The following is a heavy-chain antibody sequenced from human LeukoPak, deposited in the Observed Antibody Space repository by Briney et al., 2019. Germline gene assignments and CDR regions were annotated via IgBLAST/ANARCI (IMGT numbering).Heavy chain of an antibody. D-gene: IGHD3-3*01. V-gene: IGHV4-39*07. CDR2: MDYSGNT. Sequence: SETLSLTCTVSGGSISNRSYYWAWIRQPPGKGLEWIGNMDYSGNTDYNPSLKSRVTISGDTSKNQFSLKLSSVTAADTAVYYCARGSYDFWSGYYRHFDYWGQGTLVTFSS. CDR1: GGSISNRSYY. CDR3: ARGSYDFWSGYYRHFDY. J-gene: IGHJ4*02.